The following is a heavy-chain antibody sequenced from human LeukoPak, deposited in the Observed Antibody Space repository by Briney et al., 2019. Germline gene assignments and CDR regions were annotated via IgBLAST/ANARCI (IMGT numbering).Heavy chain of an antibody. CDR1: GGSISSGGYY. Sequence: ASETLSLTCTVSGGSISSGGYYWSWIRQHPGKGLEWIGNIYYSGSTYYNPSLKSRVTISVDTSKNQFSLKLSSVTAADTAVYYCARDLLTGPDYYYYGMDVWGQGTTVTVSS. CDR2: IYYSGST. V-gene: IGHV4-31*03. J-gene: IGHJ6*02. CDR3: ARDLLTGPDYYYYGMDV. D-gene: IGHD3-9*01.